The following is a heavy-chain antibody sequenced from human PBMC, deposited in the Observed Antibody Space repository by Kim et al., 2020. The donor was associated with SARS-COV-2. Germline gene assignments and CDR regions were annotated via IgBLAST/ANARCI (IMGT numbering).Heavy chain of an antibody. J-gene: IGHJ4*02. CDR2: INSDGSST. CDR1: GFTFSSYW. Sequence: GGSLRLSCAASGFTFSSYWMHWVRQAPGKGLVWVSRINSDGSSTSYADSVKGRFTISRDNAKNTLYLQMNSLRAEDTAVYYCASLDSSGWDNFDYWGQGTLVTVSS. D-gene: IGHD6-19*01. CDR3: ASLDSSGWDNFDY. V-gene: IGHV3-74*01.